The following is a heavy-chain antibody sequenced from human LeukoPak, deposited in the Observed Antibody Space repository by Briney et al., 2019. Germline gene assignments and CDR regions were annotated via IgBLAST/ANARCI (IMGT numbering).Heavy chain of an antibody. CDR3: AREYRDCSSTSCYTASHYYYGMDV. CDR1: GYTFTSYY. J-gene: IGHJ6*02. Sequence: ASVKVPCKASGYTFTSYYMHWVRQAPGQGLEWMGIINPSGGSTSYAQKFQGRVTMTRDTSTSTVYMELSSLRSEDTAVYYCAREYRDCSSTSCYTASHYYYGMDVWGQGTTVTVSS. CDR2: INPSGGST. V-gene: IGHV1-46*01. D-gene: IGHD2-2*02.